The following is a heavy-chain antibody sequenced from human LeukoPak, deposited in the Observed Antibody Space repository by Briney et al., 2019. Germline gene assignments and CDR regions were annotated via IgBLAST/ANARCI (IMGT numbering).Heavy chain of an antibody. D-gene: IGHD6-13*01. CDR2: IYPGDSDT. CDR1: GYSFTSYW. J-gene: IGHJ3*02. Sequence: HGESLKISCKGSGYSFTSYWIGWVRQMPGKGLEWMGIIYPGDSDTRYSPSFQGQVTISADKSITTAYLQWSSLKASDTAMYYCARLWDSSSWYLDIWGQGTMVTVSS. CDR3: ARLWDSSSWYLDI. V-gene: IGHV5-51*01.